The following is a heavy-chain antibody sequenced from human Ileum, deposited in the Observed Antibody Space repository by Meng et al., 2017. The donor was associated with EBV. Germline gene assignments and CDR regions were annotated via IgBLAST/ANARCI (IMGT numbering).Heavy chain of an antibody. CDR2: IDQSGYT. J-gene: IGHJ5*02. V-gene: IGHV4-34*01. Sequence: QCLGPGLLHPSETRSLTCAVYVGSFNDYYWTWLRQPPGKGLEWIGEIDQSGYTKFNPSLSSRATISRDTSNNQFSLRLNSVTAADTALYYCARYGRCNGNSFYCFDPWGQGTLVTVSS. CDR1: VGSFNDYY. CDR3: ARYGRCNGNSFYCFDP. D-gene: IGHD4-23*01.